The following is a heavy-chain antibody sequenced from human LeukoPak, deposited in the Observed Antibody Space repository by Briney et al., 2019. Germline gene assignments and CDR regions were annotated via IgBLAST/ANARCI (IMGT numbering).Heavy chain of an antibody. CDR3: ARDLYNWNPRDYYYYGMDV. CDR2: IIPIFGTA. CDR1: GGTFSSYA. V-gene: IGHV1-69*13. Sequence: VASVKVSCKASGGTFSSYAISWVRQAPGQGLEWMGGIIPIFGTANYAQKFQGRVTITADESTSTAYMELSSLRSEDTAVYYCARDLYNWNPRDYYYYGMDVWGQGTTVTVSS. D-gene: IGHD1-20*01. J-gene: IGHJ6*02.